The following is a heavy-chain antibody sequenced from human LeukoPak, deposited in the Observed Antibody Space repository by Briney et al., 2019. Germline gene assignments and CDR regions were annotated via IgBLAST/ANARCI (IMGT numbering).Heavy chain of an antibody. J-gene: IGHJ4*02. D-gene: IGHD2-15*01. CDR3: ASCSGGSCYQTYYFDY. CDR1: GFTFSSYA. CDR2: INHSGST. V-gene: IGHV4-34*01. Sequence: GSLRLSCAASGFTFSSYAMSWIRQPPGKGLEWIGEINHSGSTKYTSSLKSRVTISVDTSKNQFSLKLSSVTAADTAVYYCASCSGGSCYQTYYFDYWGQGTLVTVSS.